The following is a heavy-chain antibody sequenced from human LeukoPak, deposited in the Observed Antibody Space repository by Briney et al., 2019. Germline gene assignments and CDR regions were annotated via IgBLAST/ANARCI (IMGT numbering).Heavy chain of an antibody. D-gene: IGHD2-2*01. J-gene: IGHJ4*02. Sequence: ASVKVSCKASGYTFTTYGISWVRQAPGQGLEWMGWISAHNGNTNYAQKLQGRVTMTTDTSTSTAYMELRSLRSDDTAVYYCAREVYCSSTSCTYYFDYWGQGTLVTVSS. CDR2: ISAHNGNT. V-gene: IGHV1-18*01. CDR3: AREVYCSSTSCTYYFDY. CDR1: GYTFTTYG.